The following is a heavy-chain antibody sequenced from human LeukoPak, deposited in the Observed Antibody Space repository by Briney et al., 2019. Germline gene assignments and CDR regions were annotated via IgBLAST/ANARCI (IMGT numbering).Heavy chain of an antibody. Sequence: KTSETLSLTCTVSGGSISSGSYYWGWIRQPPGKGLEWIGSIYYSGSTYYNPSLKSRVTISVDTSKNQFSLKLSSVTAADTAVYYCARVWGSYFIDYWGQGTLVTVSS. D-gene: IGHD1-26*01. V-gene: IGHV4-39*07. J-gene: IGHJ4*02. CDR2: IYYSGST. CDR3: ARVWGSYFIDY. CDR1: GGSISSGSYY.